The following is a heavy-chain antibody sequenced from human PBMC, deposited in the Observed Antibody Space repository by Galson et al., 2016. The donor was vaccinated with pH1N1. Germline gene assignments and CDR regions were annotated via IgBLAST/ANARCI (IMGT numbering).Heavy chain of an antibody. D-gene: IGHD1-26*01. J-gene: IGHJ4*02. V-gene: IGHV5-51*01. CDR3: ARYSGSFFFDY. CDR2: MYPDDSDI. Sequence: QSGAEVTKPGESLKISCQVSGSSFSSYWVAWVRQMPGKGLEWMAIMYPDDSDIKYSPSFEGQVTISPDKSISTAYLQWSSLKASDTPMYYCARYSGSFFFDYWGQGTLVTVSS. CDR1: GSSFSSYW.